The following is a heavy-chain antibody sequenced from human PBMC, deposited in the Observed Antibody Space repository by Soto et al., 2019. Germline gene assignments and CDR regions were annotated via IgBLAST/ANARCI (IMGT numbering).Heavy chain of an antibody. CDR1: GGSISSGGYS. J-gene: IGHJ4*02. D-gene: IGHD1-26*01. Sequence: SETLSLTCAVSGGSISSGGYSWSWIRQPPGKGLEWIGYIYHSGSTYYNPSLKSRVTISVGTSKNQFSLKLSSVTAADTAVYYCAAYLGSFVVDWGLGTLVTSPQ. CDR2: IYHSGST. V-gene: IGHV4-30-2*02. CDR3: AAYLGSFVVD.